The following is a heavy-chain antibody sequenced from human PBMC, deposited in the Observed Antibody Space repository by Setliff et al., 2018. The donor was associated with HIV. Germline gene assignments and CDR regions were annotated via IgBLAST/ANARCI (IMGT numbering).Heavy chain of an antibody. CDR3: ARIWGIPPLYYFDY. V-gene: IGHV1-3*01. J-gene: IGHJ4*02. CDR1: GYTFTSYA. CDR2: IHAGNDYT. Sequence: ASVKVSCXASGYTFTSYAMHWVRQAPGQRLEWMGWIHAGNDYTKYSQKFQGRVXXXXDTSASAAYMDLTSLRSEDTAVYYCARIWGIPPLYYFDYWGPGTLVTVSS. D-gene: IGHD3-16*01.